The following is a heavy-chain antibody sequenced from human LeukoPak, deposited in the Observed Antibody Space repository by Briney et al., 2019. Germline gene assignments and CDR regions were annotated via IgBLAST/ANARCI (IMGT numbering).Heavy chain of an antibody. V-gene: IGHV3-23*01. J-gene: IGHJ6*03. CDR2: ISGSGGST. D-gene: IGHD3-3*01. CDR1: GLTFSSYA. CDR3: AKDGDYDFSHLIYYYYMDV. Sequence: GRSLRLSCAASGLTFSSYAMSWVRQAPGKGLEWVSAISGSGGSTYYADSVKGRFTISRDNSKNTLYLQMNSLRAEDTAVYYCAKDGDYDFSHLIYYYYMDVWGKGTTVTVSS.